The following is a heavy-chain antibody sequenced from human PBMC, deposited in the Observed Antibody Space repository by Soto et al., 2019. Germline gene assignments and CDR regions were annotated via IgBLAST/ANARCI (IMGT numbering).Heavy chain of an antibody. CDR3: ATDDGVVVTATYAFDI. J-gene: IGHJ3*02. D-gene: IGHD2-21*02. V-gene: IGHV1-24*01. CDR2: FDPEDGET. CDR1: GYTLTELS. Sequence: ASVKVSCKVSGYTLTELSMHWVRQAPGKGLEWVGGFDPEDGETIYAQKFQGRVTMTEDTSTDTAYMELSSLRSEDTAVYYCATDDGVVVTATYAFDIWGQGTMVTVSS.